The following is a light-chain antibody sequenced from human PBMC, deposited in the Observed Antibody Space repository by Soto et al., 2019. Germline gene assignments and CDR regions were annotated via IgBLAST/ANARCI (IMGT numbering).Light chain of an antibody. CDR2: EGT. CDR1: SSDVGSYNL. V-gene: IGLV2-23*01. CDR3: YSYAGENLYV. Sequence: QSMLTQSASLSASPGQSITIPCTGTSSDVGSYNLVSWFQQHPGKVPKLLIYEGTKRPSGLSDRFSGSKSGTTASLTISGLQAEDEAHYYCYSYAGENLYVFGTGTKVTVL. J-gene: IGLJ1*01.